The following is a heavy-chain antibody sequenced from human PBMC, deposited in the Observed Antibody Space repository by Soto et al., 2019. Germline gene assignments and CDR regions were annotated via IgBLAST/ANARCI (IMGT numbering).Heavy chain of an antibody. Sequence: QVQLQESGPGLVKPSETLSLTCTVSGGSISGFYWSWIRQPPGKGLEWIGYIYYSGSPNYNPSLKSRVTLSVDTSKDQFSRKLSSVTAADTAVYYCARDLGYCSSTNCYPYFDPWGQGTLVTVSS. V-gene: IGHV4-59*01. CDR3: ARDLGYCSSTNCYPYFDP. D-gene: IGHD2-2*01. J-gene: IGHJ5*02. CDR1: GGSISGFY. CDR2: IYYSGSP.